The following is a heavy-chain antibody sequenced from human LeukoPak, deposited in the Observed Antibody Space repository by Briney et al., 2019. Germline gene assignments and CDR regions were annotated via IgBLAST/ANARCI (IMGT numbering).Heavy chain of an antibody. Sequence: GGSLRLSCAASGFTFSSYSMNAVREAPGEGLESVSYISSSSSTIYYADSVKRRFTIYRDNAMNSLYLQMNSLRAEDTAVYYCARGIYGGNPLYYYYMDVWGKGTTVTISS. J-gene: IGHJ6*03. CDR3: ARGIYGGNPLYYYYMDV. CDR1: GFTFSSYS. D-gene: IGHD4-23*01. V-gene: IGHV3-48*01. CDR2: ISSSSSTI.